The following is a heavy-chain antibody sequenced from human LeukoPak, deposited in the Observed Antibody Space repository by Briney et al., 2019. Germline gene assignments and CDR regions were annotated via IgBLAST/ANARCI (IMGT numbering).Heavy chain of an antibody. J-gene: IGHJ5*02. CDR3: AKVTYDYVWGSYET. CDR1: GFTFSSYA. Sequence: GGSLRLSCAASGFTFSSYAMTWVRQAPGKGLEWVSALSGSGGVTYYGDSVKGRFTISRDNSKNTVYLQMNSLRAEDTAVYYCAKVTYDYVWGSYETWGQGNLVTVSP. CDR2: LSGSGGVT. V-gene: IGHV3-23*01. D-gene: IGHD3-16*01.